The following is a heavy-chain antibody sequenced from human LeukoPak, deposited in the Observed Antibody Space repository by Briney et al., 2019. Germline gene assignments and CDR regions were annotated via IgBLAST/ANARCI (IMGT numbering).Heavy chain of an antibody. CDR2: INHSGST. D-gene: IGHD2-2*01. CDR1: GGSFSGYY. V-gene: IGHV4-34*01. CDR3: AHNFPAASDY. Sequence: ASETLSLTCAVYGGSFSGYYWSWIRQPPGKGLEWIGEINHSGSTNYNPSLKSRVTISVGTSKNQFSLKLSSVTAADTAVYYCAHNFPAASDYWGQGTLVTVSS. J-gene: IGHJ4*02.